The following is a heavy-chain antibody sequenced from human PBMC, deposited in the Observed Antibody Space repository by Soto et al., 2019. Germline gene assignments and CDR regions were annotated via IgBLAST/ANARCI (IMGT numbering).Heavy chain of an antibody. CDR2: IIPIFGIP. D-gene: IGHD1-26*01. J-gene: IGHJ6*02. CDR1: GGTFNNFA. CDR3: VTREESLTKVGAYHYFGMDV. Sequence: QVQLVQSGAEVKKPGSSVRVSCKASGGTFNNFAFSWVRQAPGQGLEWMGGIIPIFGIPDYAQKFQGRVTITADASTFTTYMELSSLRSEDKAVYYCVTREESLTKVGAYHYFGMDVWGQGTTVTVSS. V-gene: IGHV1-69*01.